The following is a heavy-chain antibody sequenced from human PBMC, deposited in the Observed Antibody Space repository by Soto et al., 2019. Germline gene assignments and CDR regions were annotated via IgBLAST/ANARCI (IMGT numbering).Heavy chain of an antibody. CDR2: ISGDGDST. V-gene: IGHV3-23*01. Sequence: GGSLRLSCAASGFTFSSYAMSWVRQAPGKGLEWVSAISGDGDSTYYADSVKGRFTISRDNSKNTLYLQMNSLRAEDTAVYYCARTRNTAMDPFRFDYWGQGTLVTAPQ. D-gene: IGHD5-18*01. CDR3: ARTRNTAMDPFRFDY. CDR1: GFTFSSYA. J-gene: IGHJ4*02.